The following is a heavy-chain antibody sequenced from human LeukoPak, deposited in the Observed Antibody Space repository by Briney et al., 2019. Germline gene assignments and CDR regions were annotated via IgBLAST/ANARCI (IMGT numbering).Heavy chain of an antibody. Sequence: SETLSLTCAVYGGTFNDYNWNWIRQPPGKGLEWIGEINHNGATNYNPSLKSRLTMSVDPSKNQFSLRLKSVTAADTAVYFWARGSPMHDSWGQGTLVTVSS. V-gene: IGHV4-34*01. J-gene: IGHJ5*01. CDR3: ARGSPMHDS. CDR2: INHNGAT. CDR1: GGTFNDYN.